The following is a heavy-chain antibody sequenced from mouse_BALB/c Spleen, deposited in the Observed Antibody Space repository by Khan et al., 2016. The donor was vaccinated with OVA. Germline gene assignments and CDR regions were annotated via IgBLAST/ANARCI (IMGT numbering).Heavy chain of an antibody. CDR3: ARTARIKY. CDR1: GYSITSGYG. CDR2: ISYSGST. V-gene: IGHV3-2*02. D-gene: IGHD1-2*01. Sequence: EVELVESGPGLVKPSQSLSLTCTVTGYSITSGYGWNWIRQFPGNKLEWMGYISYSGSTNYNPFLKSRISITRDTSKNQFFLKLNSVTTEDTTTYYCARTARIKYWGQGTTLTVSS. J-gene: IGHJ2*01.